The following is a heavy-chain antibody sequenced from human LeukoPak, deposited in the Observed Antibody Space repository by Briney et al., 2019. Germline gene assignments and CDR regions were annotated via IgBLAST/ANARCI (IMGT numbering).Heavy chain of an antibody. V-gene: IGHV1-2*02. CDR2: INPNSGGT. CDR1: GCAFIGFY. J-gene: IGHJ5*02. Sequence: EASVKVSCKASGCAFIGFYIYWLRQAPGQGPEYMGWINPNSGGTRYAQKFQGRVTMTMDTSITTVYMELTGLRSDDTAVYFCARDRVGLGMNWFDPWGQGTLVTVSS. CDR3: ARDRVGLGMNWFDP. D-gene: IGHD7-27*01.